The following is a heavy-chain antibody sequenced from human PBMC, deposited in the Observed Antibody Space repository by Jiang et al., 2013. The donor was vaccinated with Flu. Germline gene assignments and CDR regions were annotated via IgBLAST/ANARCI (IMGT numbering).Heavy chain of an antibody. Sequence: APGQGLEWMGWISAYNGNTNYAQKPQGRVTMTTDTSTSTAYMELRSLRSDDTAVYYCARDFLPFTSPLGGNPLGYWGQGTLVTVSS. J-gene: IGHJ4*02. D-gene: IGHD4-23*01. CDR2: ISAYNGNT. CDR3: ARDFLPFTSPLGGNPLGY. V-gene: IGHV1-18*01.